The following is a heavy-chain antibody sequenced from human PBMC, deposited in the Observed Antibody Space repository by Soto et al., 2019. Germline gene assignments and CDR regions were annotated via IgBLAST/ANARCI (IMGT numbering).Heavy chain of an antibody. CDR1: GFTFEDYA. D-gene: IGHD3-16*01. J-gene: IGHJ3*01. Sequence: EMQLVESGGGVEQPGRSLRLSCAASGFTFEDYAMYWVRQAPGKGLEWVSSVSWNSGRVAYADSVKGRFTISRDNAKISLYLQMISLRREDTALYYCAKDRVWGGVDGGVGGFDVWGQGTMVTVSS. CDR2: VSWNSGRV. CDR3: AKDRVWGGVDGGVGGFDV. V-gene: IGHV3-9*01.